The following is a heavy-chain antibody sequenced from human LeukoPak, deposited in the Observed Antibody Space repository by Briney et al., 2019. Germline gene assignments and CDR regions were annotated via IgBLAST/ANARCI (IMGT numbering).Heavy chain of an antibody. CDR2: INHNGKTI. D-gene: IGHD3-9*01. CDR3: ARDNDWAFDY. CDR1: GFTFSSYV. Sequence: GGSLRLSCAASGFTFSSYVMSWVRQAPGKGLEWVSYINHNGKTIYYADSVKGRFTISRDNAKNSLYLQMNSLRDEDTAVYYCARDNDWAFDYWGQGTLVTVSS. V-gene: IGHV3-48*02. J-gene: IGHJ4*02.